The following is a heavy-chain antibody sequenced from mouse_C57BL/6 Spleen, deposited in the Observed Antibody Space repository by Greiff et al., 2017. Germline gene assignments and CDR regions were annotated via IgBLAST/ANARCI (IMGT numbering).Heavy chain of an antibody. V-gene: IGHV5-17*01. J-gene: IGHJ3*01. CDR3: ARTLHYYGSSYSFAY. Sequence: EVQRVESGGGLVKPGGSLKLSCAASGFTFSDYGMHWVRQAPEKGLEWVAYISSGSSTIYYADTVKGRFTISRDNAKNTLFLQMTSLRSEDTAMYYCARTLHYYGSSYSFAYWGQGTLVTVSA. CDR2: ISSGSSTI. CDR1: GFTFSDYG. D-gene: IGHD1-1*01.